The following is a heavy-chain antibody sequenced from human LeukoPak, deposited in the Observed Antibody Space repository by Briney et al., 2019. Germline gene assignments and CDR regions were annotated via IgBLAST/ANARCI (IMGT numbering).Heavy chain of an antibody. V-gene: IGHV3-48*03. CDR2: ISSSSSTI. CDR3: ARDFDY. Sequence: GGSLRLSCAASGFTFSSFEMNWVRQAPGKGLEWVSYISSSSSTIYYADSVKGRFTISRDNAKNSLYLQMNSLRAEDTAVYYCARDFDYWGQGTLVTVTS. J-gene: IGHJ4*02. CDR1: GFTFSSFE.